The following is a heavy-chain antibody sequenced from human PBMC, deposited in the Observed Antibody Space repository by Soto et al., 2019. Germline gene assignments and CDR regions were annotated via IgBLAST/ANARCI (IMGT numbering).Heavy chain of an antibody. V-gene: IGHV4-30-4*01. J-gene: IGHJ6*02. CDR2: IFSSGTT. CDR1: GDSISSGNKY. CDR3: ARVPSPFDYYYAMDV. D-gene: IGHD3-16*01. Sequence: SETLSLTCTVSGDSISSGNKYWSWIRQAPGKGLEWIGYIFSSGTTYYNPSLKSRLTMSLDTSQNQFSLRLASVTDADSAVYYCARVPSPFDYYYAMDVWGQGTTVTAP.